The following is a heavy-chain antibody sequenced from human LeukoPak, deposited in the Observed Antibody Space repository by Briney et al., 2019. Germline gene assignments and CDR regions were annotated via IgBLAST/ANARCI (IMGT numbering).Heavy chain of an antibody. J-gene: IGHJ4*02. V-gene: IGHV3-23*01. CDR2: ISGSGGST. Sequence: GGSLRLSCAASGFTFSSYAMSWVRQAPGKGLEWVSAISGSGGSTYYADSVKGRFTISGDNSKNTLYLQMNSLRAEDTAVYYCAKDTGDYGAYFDYWGQGTLVTVSS. CDR3: AKDTGDYGAYFDY. D-gene: IGHD4-17*01. CDR1: GFTFSSYA.